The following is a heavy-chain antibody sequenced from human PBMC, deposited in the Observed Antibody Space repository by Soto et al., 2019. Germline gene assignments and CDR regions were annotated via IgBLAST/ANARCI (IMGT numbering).Heavy chain of an antibody. V-gene: IGHV4-59*01. D-gene: IGHD2-21*02. CDR3: ARDLWGYCGTDCYPLDV. Sequence: QVQLQESGPGLVKPSETLSLTCTVSGGSISGYYWSWIRQPPGKGLEWIGYMYNTGSTVYNPSFNSRFTISVDTSKNQFSLKLNSVTAADTAVYYCARDLWGYCGTDCYPLDVWGQGTTVTVSS. J-gene: IGHJ6*02. CDR2: MYNTGST. CDR1: GGSISGYY.